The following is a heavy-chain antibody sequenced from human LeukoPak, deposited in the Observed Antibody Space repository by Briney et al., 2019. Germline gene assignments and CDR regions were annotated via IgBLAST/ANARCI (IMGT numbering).Heavy chain of an antibody. J-gene: IGHJ4*02. CDR3: ARGGEWFGAN. CDR2: NYYSGST. D-gene: IGHD3-3*01. V-gene: IGHV4-61*01. CDR1: GGSVSSGSYY. Sequence: SETLSLTCTVSGGSVSSGSYYWSWIRQPPGKGLEWIGYNYYSGSTNYNPSLKSRVTISVDTSKNQFSLKLSSVTAADTAVYYCARGGEWFGANWGQGTLVTVSS.